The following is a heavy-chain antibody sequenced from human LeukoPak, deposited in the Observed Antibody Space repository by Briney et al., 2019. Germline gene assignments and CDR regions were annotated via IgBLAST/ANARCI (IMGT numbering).Heavy chain of an antibody. J-gene: IGHJ4*02. D-gene: IGHD2-21*02. CDR1: GFTFSSYG. CDR2: IQYDGSNK. CDR3: AKEVRLRTIDY. Sequence: PGGTLRLSCAASGFTFSSYGMTWVRQAPGKGLEWVAFIQYDGSNKYYADSVKGRFTISRDNSKNTLFLQMNGLRAEDTAVYYCAKEVRLRTIDYWGQGTLVTVSS. V-gene: IGHV3-30*02.